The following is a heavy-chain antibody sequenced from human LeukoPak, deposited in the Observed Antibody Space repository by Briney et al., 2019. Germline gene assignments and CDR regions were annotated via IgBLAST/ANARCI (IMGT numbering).Heavy chain of an antibody. V-gene: IGHV3-7*03. CDR2: IKQDGGEK. J-gene: IGHJ4*02. CDR3: ARDGRPLDY. CDR1: GITFSRYW. Sequence: GGSLRLSCVDSGITFSRYWMSWVRQAPGKGLEWVANIKQDGGEKYYVDSVKGRFTISRDNAKDSLYLQMNSLRVEDTAVYYCARDGRPLDYWGQGTLVTVSS.